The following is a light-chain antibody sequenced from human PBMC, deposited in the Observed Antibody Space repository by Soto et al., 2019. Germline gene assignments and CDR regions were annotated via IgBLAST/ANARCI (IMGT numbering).Light chain of an antibody. V-gene: IGKV1-5*01. CDR1: QSISTW. CDR3: QQYNSYSPWT. CDR2: DAS. Sequence: DIQMTQSPSTLSASVGDRVTITCRASQSISTWLAWYQQKPGKAPKFLIYDASSLESGVPSRFSGSGSGTEFTLTISSLQPDDFATYYCQQYNSYSPWTFGQGTKVEIK. J-gene: IGKJ1*01.